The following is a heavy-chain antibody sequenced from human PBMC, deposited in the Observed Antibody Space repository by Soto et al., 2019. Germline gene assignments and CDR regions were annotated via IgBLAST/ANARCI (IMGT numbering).Heavy chain of an antibody. J-gene: IGHJ4*02. CDR2: INHSGST. CDR3: ARGCKVRGWVDY. D-gene: IGHD3-10*01. V-gene: IGHV4-34*01. CDR1: GGSFSGYY. Sequence: QVQLQQWGAGLLKPSETLSLTCAVYGGSFSGYYWSWIRQPPGKGLEWIGEINHSGSTNYNPSLKSRVTISVDTSKNQFSRKLSSVAAADTAVYYCARGCKVRGWVDYWGQGTLVTVSS.